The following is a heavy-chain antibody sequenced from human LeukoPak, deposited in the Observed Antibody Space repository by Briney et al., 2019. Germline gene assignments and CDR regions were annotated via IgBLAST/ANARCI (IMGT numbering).Heavy chain of an antibody. J-gene: IGHJ4*02. CDR2: ISSSSAYI. CDR1: GFTFSDYS. CDR3: ARDRSGSYPYYFDY. V-gene: IGHV3-21*01. D-gene: IGHD1-26*01. Sequence: GGSLRLFCAASGFTFSDYSMNWVRQAPGKGLEWVSSISSSSAYIHYTDSVKGRFTISRDNAKNSLYLQMNNLRADDTAVYYCARDRSGSYPYYFDYWGQGTVVTVSS.